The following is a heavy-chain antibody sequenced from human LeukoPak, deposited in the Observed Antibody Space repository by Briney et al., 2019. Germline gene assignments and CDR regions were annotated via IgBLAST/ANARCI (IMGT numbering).Heavy chain of an antibody. CDR2: INPNSGGT. J-gene: IGHJ4*02. D-gene: IGHD5-12*01. CDR1: GYTFTGYC. Sequence: ASVKVSCKASGYTFTGYCMHWVRQAPGQGLEWMGWINPNSGGTNYAQKFQGRVTMTRDTSISTAYMELSRLRSDDTAVYYCATVYSGYEYYFDYWGQGTLVTVSS. CDR3: ATVYSGYEYYFDY. V-gene: IGHV1-2*02.